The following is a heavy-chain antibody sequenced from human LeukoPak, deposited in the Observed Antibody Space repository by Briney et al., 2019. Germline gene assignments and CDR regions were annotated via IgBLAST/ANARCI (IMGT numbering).Heavy chain of an antibody. Sequence: PGGSLRLACEVSGFSVRSCTMGDLGRAPVNELKWVSAISGSGGSTYYADSVKGRFTISRDNSKNTLYLQMNSLRAEDTAVYYCAKDLPDLDSIAAAGTDAFDIWGQGTMVTVSS. J-gene: IGHJ3*02. CDR3: AKDLPDLDSIAAAGTDAFDI. D-gene: IGHD6-13*01. CDR2: ISGSGGST. V-gene: IGHV3-23*01. CDR1: GFSVRSCT.